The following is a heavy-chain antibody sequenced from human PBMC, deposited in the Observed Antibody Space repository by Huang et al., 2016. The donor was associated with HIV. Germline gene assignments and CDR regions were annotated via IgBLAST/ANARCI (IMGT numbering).Heavy chain of an antibody. CDR1: GGSFNGYY. CDR2: INHSRST. J-gene: IGHJ4*02. CDR3: ARAGRGVISMVRVVINYFDY. D-gene: IGHD3-10*01. V-gene: IGHV4-34*01. Sequence: QVHLQQWGAGLLKPSETLSLTCAVYGGSFNGYYWSWIRQPPGKGLDGIGEINHSRSTNYNPALKSRVTVSVDTSKNQFSLKLRSVTAADTAVYYCARAGRGVISMVRVVINYFDYWGQGTLVTVSS.